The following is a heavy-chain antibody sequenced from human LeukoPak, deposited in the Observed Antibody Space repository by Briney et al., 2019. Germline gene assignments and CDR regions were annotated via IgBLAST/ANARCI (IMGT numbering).Heavy chain of an antibody. Sequence: GGSLRLSCGDSGFSFSASSMHWVRQAPGKGLEWVGRIRSKINGYATHFAASVDGRFTVSRDDSKNTMYLHMNSLKTEDTAVYYCASGGGVLAAFDIWGQGTMVIVSS. CDR3: ASGGGVLAAFDI. V-gene: IGHV3-73*01. J-gene: IGHJ3*02. CDR2: IRSKINGYAT. D-gene: IGHD2-8*02. CDR1: GFSFSASS.